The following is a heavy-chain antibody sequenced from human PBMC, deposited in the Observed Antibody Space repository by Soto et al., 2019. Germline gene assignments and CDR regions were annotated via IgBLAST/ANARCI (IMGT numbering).Heavy chain of an antibody. CDR2: ISAYNGNT. V-gene: IGHV1-18*01. Sequence: ASMKVLLQGSGFHLTNHGHSRVGPAPGQGLEWMGWISAYNGNTNYAQKLQGRVTMTTDTSTSTAYMELRSLRSDDTAVYYCARPRGYSYGFDYWGQGTPVTVSS. J-gene: IGHJ4*02. CDR3: ARPRGYSYGFDY. D-gene: IGHD5-18*01. CDR1: FHLTNHG.